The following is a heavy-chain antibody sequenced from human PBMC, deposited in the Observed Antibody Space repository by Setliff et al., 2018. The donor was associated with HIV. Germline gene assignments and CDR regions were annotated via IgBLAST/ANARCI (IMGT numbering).Heavy chain of an antibody. J-gene: IGHJ4*02. CDR1: GGSISSSSYY. V-gene: IGHV4-39*01. D-gene: IGHD3-22*01. CDR3: ARHFYGYYGSNGLPIQY. Sequence: SETLSLTCTVSGGSISSSSYYWGWIRQTPGQGLEWIGTVCYSGGTYYNPSLMGRVTISIDTSKNQFSLNLSSVAAAGTAVYYCARHFYGYYGSNGLPIQYWGQGTLVTVSS. CDR2: VCYSGGT.